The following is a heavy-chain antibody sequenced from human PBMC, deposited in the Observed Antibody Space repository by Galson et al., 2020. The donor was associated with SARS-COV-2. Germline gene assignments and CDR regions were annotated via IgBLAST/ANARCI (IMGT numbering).Heavy chain of an antibody. CDR2: MYYTGIT. V-gene: IGHV4-34*01. CDR1: GGSFSGYY. D-gene: IGHD6-19*01. CDR3: VRLGSGSYGGRLCDY. Sequence: SETLSLTCAVYGGSFSGYYWTWIRQPPGKGLEWIVSMYYTGITYYNPSLKSRVTISGDTSRNQFSLKMRSVTAADTAVYYCVRLGSGSYGGRLCDYWGRGALVIVSS. J-gene: IGHJ4*02.